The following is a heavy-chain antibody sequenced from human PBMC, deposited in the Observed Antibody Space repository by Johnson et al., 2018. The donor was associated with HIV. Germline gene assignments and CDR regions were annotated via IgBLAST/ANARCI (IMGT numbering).Heavy chain of an antibody. D-gene: IGHD1-1*01. J-gene: IGHJ3*02. CDR1: GFTFSSYA. V-gene: IGHV3-30-3*01. Sequence: QVQLVESGGGLVKPGGSLRLSCAASGFTFSSYAIHWVRQAPGKGLEWVAVISYDGSNKYYADSVKGRFTISRDNSKNTLYLQMNSLRAEDTAVYYCAREGTLGAFDIWGQGTMVTVSS. CDR3: AREGTLGAFDI. CDR2: ISYDGSNK.